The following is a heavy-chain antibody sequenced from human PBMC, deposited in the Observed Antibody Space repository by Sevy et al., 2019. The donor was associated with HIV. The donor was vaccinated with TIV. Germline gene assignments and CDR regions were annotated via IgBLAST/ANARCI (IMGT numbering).Heavy chain of an antibody. Sequence: SETLALTCTVSGDSISRSGYYWTWLRQHPGRGLEWLGYIFSGGSTHYNPSLRSRLTISVDTSTNEFSLTLTSVIAADTAVYYCARERTNLERRGHFDSWGPGMLVTVSS. V-gene: IGHV4-31*03. CDR2: IFSGGST. CDR1: GDSISRSGYY. CDR3: ARERTNLERRGHFDS. D-gene: IGHD1-1*01. J-gene: IGHJ4*02.